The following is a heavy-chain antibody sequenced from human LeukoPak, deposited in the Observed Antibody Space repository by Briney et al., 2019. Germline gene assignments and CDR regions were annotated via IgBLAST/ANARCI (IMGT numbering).Heavy chain of an antibody. J-gene: IGHJ4*02. CDR1: GGTFSSYT. Sequence: SVKVSCKASGGTFSSYTISWVRQAPGQGLEWMGRIIPILGIANYAQKFQGRVTITADKSTSTAYMELSGLRSEDTAVYYCARSMYSSNYFDYWGQGTLVTVSS. CDR3: ARSMYSSNYFDY. D-gene: IGHD6-13*01. CDR2: IIPILGIA. V-gene: IGHV1-69*02.